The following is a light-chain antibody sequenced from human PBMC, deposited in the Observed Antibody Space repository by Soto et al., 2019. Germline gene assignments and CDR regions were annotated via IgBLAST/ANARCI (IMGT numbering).Light chain of an antibody. Sequence: QSALTQPASVSGSPGQSITISCTGTNSDVGTYELVSWYQQHPGRAPKLMIYEGSKRPSGVSNRFSGSKSGDTASLTISGLQAEDEANYYCSSYTSSSTRLFGTGTKLTVL. CDR1: NSDVGTYEL. V-gene: IGLV2-14*02. CDR2: EGS. J-gene: IGLJ1*01. CDR3: SSYTSSSTRL.